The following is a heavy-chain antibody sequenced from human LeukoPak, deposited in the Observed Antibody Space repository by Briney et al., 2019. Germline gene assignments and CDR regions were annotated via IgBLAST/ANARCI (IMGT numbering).Heavy chain of an antibody. CDR2: IVVGSGNT. CDR3: AIPSRGGSPFDY. Sequence: GTSVKVSCKASGFTFTSSAVQWVRQARGQRLEWIGWIVVGSGNTNYAQKFQERVTITRDMSTSTAYMELSSLRSGDTAVYYCAIPSRGGSPFDYWGQGTLVTVSS. CDR1: GFTFTSSA. J-gene: IGHJ4*02. V-gene: IGHV1-58*01. D-gene: IGHD2-2*01.